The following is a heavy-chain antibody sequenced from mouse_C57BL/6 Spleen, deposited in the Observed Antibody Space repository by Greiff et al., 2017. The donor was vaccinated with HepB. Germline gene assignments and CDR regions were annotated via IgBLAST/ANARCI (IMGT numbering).Heavy chain of an antibody. V-gene: IGHV1-69*01. CDR1: GYTFTSYW. Sequence: QVQLQQPGAELVMPGASVKLSCKASGYTFTSYWMHWVKQRPGQGLEWIGEIDPSDSYTNYNQKFKGKSTLTVDKSSSTAYMQLSSLTSEDSAVYYCATSSNRGSWFADWGQGTLVTVSA. CDR3: ATSSNRGSWFAD. J-gene: IGHJ3*01. D-gene: IGHD4-1*01. CDR2: IDPSDSYT.